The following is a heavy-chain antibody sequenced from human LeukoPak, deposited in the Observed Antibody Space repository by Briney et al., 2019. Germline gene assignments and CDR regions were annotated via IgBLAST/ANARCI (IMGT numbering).Heavy chain of an antibody. J-gene: IGHJ3*02. CDR1: GGPISSHY. V-gene: IGHV4-59*11. CDR3: ARDSPFEWDVFGDSFDI. D-gene: IGHD1-26*01. CDR2: MRYRGNT. Sequence: PSETLSLTCTVSGGPISSHYWSWIRQSPGKGLEWIGFMRYRGNTNSNPSLRSRVTISMDTSKNQFSLKMSSVTAADTAVYYCARDSPFEWDVFGDSFDIWGQGTVVTVSS.